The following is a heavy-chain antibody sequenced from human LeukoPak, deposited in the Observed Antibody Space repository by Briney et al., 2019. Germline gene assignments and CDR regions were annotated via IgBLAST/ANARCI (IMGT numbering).Heavy chain of an antibody. D-gene: IGHD2-2*01. CDR1: GFTFDTYW. Sequence: GGSLRLSCAASGFTFDTYWMHWVRQAPGKGLVWVSRIHRDGNNINYADFVQGRFTVSRDNSKNTLYLQMNSLRAEDTAVYYCARDRLKYVVPAAVSFDYWGQGTLVTVSS. J-gene: IGHJ4*02. CDR3: ARDRLKYVVPAAVSFDY. V-gene: IGHV3-74*01. CDR2: IHRDGNNI.